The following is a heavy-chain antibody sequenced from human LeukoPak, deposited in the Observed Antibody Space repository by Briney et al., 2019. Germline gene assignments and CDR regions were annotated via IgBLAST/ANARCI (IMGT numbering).Heavy chain of an antibody. D-gene: IGHD3-16*01. CDR3: ARAVDVADY. Sequence: GGSLRLSCVASGFIFTDHWMSWVRQAPGKGLEWVANIKEDESAKFYADSVRGRFTISRDNAKNSLYLQMNNLRVEDTAVYYCARAVDVADYWGRGTLLTVSS. CDR1: GFIFTDHW. V-gene: IGHV3-7*01. CDR2: IKEDESAK. J-gene: IGHJ4*02.